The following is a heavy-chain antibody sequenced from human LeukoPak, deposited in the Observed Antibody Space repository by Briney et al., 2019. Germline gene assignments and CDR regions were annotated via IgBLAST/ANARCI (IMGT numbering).Heavy chain of an antibody. CDR1: GFTFDDYA. CDR3: AKDMLRFLGGGMDV. D-gene: IGHD3-3*01. V-gene: IGHV3-9*01. Sequence: GRSLRLSCAASGFTFDDYAMHWVRQAPGKGLEWVSGISWNGGSIGYADSVKGRFTISRDNAKNSLYLQMNSLRAEDTALYYCAKDMLRFLGGGMDVWGQGTTVTVSS. J-gene: IGHJ6*02. CDR2: ISWNGGSI.